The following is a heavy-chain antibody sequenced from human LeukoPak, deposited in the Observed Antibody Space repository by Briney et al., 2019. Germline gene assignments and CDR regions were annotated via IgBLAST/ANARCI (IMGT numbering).Heavy chain of an antibody. CDR3: ARAPAVVVPAARSGTWFGSYFDY. J-gene: IGHJ4*02. CDR1: GGSFSSGNW. CDR2: IYPSGST. V-gene: IGHV4-4*02. D-gene: IGHD2-2*01. Sequence: SETLSLTCAVSGGSFSSGNWWSWVRQSPGKGLEWIGQIYPSGSTNYNPSLESRVFISIDMSTNQFSLKLISVTAADTAVYYCARAPAVVVPAARSGTWFGSYFDYWGQGSLVTVSS.